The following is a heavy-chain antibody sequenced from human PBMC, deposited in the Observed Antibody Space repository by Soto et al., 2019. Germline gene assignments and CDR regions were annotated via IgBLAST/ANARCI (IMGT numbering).Heavy chain of an antibody. CDR2: IYYSGST. D-gene: IGHD5-18*01. Sequence: QLQLQESGPGLVKPSETLSLTCTVSGGSISSSSYYWGWIRQPPGKGLEWIGSIYYSGSTYYNPSLKSRVTISVDTSKNQVSLKLSSVTAADTAVYYCARPRIQLWLGYFDYWGQGTLVTVSS. CDR1: GGSISSSSYY. CDR3: ARPRIQLWLGYFDY. J-gene: IGHJ4*02. V-gene: IGHV4-39*01.